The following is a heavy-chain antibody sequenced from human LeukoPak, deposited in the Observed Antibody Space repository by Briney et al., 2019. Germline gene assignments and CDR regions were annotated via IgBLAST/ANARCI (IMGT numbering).Heavy chain of an antibody. CDR2: ISGSGGST. J-gene: IGHJ5*02. V-gene: IGHV3-23*01. D-gene: IGHD2-2*01. Sequence: GGSLRLSCAASGFTFSSYAMSWVRQAPGKGLEWVSAISGSGGSTYYADSVKGRFTISRDNSKNTLYLQMNSLRAEDTAVYYCAKGSIVVVPAAQFDPWGREPWSPSPQ. CDR3: AKGSIVVVPAAQFDP. CDR1: GFTFSSYA.